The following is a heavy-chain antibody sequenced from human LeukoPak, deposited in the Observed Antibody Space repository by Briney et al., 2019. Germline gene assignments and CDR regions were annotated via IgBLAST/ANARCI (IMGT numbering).Heavy chain of an antibody. Sequence: GGSLRLSCAASGFTFSSYAMSWVRQAPGKGLEWVSAISGSGGSTYYADSVKGRFTISRDNSKNTLYLQMNSLRAEDAAVYYCAKDPPCGGDCYHYFDYWGQGTLVTVSS. J-gene: IGHJ4*02. D-gene: IGHD2-21*02. V-gene: IGHV3-23*01. CDR2: ISGSGGST. CDR3: AKDPPCGGDCYHYFDY. CDR1: GFTFSSYA.